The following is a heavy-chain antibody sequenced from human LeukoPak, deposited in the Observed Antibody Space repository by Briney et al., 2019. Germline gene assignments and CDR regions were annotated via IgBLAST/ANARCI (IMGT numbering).Heavy chain of an antibody. Sequence: GRSLRLSCAASGFTFNIYAMHWVRQAPGKGLAWVALISYHGDITYYADSVKGRFTLSRDNSKTTLFLQLNSLRAEDTAVYYCARDSTYYYDSGSSGPHYFDFWGQGTLVTVSS. CDR2: ISYHGDIT. J-gene: IGHJ4*02. CDR1: GFTFNIYA. D-gene: IGHD3-10*01. V-gene: IGHV3-30*01. CDR3: ARDSTYYYDSGSSGPHYFDF.